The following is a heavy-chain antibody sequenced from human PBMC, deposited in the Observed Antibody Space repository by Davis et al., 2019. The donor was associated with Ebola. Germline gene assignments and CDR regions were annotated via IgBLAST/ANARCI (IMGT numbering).Heavy chain of an antibody. CDR2: RYNSGST. Sequence: MPGGSLRLSCSVSGASITSYYWCWIRQAPGKGLEWFGFRYNSGSTNHNPSLQSRVIITIVTANKQISRKLSSVTASDTAVYYCARGRLLEWPPTFYGLDVWGKGTTVTVAS. CDR3: ARGRLLEWPPTFYGLDV. V-gene: IGHV4-59*01. D-gene: IGHD3-3*01. CDR1: GASITSYY. J-gene: IGHJ6*04.